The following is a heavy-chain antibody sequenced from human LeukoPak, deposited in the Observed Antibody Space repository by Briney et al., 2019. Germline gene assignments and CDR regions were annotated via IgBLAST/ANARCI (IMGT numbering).Heavy chain of an antibody. CDR3: TRDDRVYCSGGSCYGYYFDY. CDR1: GFTVSSNY. J-gene: IGHJ4*02. Sequence: GGSLRLSCAASGFTVSSNYMSWVRQAPGKGLEWVSAISGSGGSTYYADSVKGRFTISRDNSKNTLYLQMNSLRAEDTAVYYCTRDDRVYCSGGSCYGYYFDYWGQGTLVTVSS. CDR2: ISGSGGST. V-gene: IGHV3-23*01. D-gene: IGHD2-15*01.